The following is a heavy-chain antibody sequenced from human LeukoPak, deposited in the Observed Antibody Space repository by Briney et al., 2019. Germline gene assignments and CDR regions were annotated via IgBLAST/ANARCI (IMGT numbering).Heavy chain of an antibody. CDR2: ISGSGGST. CDR3: ARVRVLEVVVPAAMDWFDP. V-gene: IGHV3-23*01. J-gene: IGHJ5*02. Sequence: HSGGSLRLSCAASGFTFSSYAMSWVRQAPGKGLEWVSAISGSGGSTYYADSVKGRFTISRDNSKNTLYLQMNSLRAEDTAVYYCARVRVLEVVVPAAMDWFDPWGQGTLVTVSS. CDR1: GFTFSSYA. D-gene: IGHD2-2*01.